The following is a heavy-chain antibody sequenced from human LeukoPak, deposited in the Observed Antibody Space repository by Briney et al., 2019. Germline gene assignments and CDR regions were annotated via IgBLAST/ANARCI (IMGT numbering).Heavy chain of an antibody. CDR3: ARGSYGDYGGDYFDY. D-gene: IGHD4-17*01. J-gene: IGHJ4*02. CDR2: IYHSGST. V-gene: IGHV4-38-2*02. Sequence: SETLSLTCTVSGYSISSGYYWGWIRQPPGKGREWIGSIYHSGSTYYNPSLKSRVTISVDTSKNQFSLKLSSVTAAATAVYYCARGSYGDYGGDYFDYWGQGTLVTVSS. CDR1: GYSISSGYY.